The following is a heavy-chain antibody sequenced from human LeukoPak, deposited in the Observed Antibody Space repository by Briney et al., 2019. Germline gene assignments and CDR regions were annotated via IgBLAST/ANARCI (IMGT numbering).Heavy chain of an antibody. J-gene: IGHJ4*02. CDR2: ISGTGDNT. CDR3: AKYTREFDY. CDR1: GFTFSSYA. Sequence: GGSLRLSCAASGFTFSSYAMSWVRQAPGKGLEWVSVISGTGDNTYYADSVKGRFTISRDNSKSTLYLQMNSLRAEDTAVYYCAKYTREFDYWGQGTLVTVSS. V-gene: IGHV3-23*01. D-gene: IGHD1-14*01.